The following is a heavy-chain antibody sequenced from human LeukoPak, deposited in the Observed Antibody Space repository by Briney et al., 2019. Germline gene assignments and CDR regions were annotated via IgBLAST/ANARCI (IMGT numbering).Heavy chain of an antibody. CDR1: GGSISSSSYY. CDR3: ARRSRRWIVVVIPGAFDI. D-gene: IGHD3-22*01. CDR2: IYYSGST. J-gene: IGHJ3*02. Sequence: PSETLSLTCTVSGGSISSSSYYWGWIRQPPGKGLEWIGSIYYSGSTYYNPSLKSRVTISVDTSKNQFSLKLSSVTAADTAVYYCARRSRRWIVVVIPGAFDIWGQGTMVTVSS. V-gene: IGHV4-39*01.